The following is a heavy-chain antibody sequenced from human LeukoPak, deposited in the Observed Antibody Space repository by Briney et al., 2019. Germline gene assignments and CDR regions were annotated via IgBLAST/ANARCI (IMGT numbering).Heavy chain of an antibody. D-gene: IGHD3-3*01. CDR1: GGSISSYY. CDR3: ARGWDYDFWSGSQPFDY. V-gene: IGHV4-4*07. J-gene: IGHJ4*02. CDR2: IYTSGST. Sequence: SETLSLTCTVSGGSISSYYWSWIRQPAGKGLEWIGRIYTSGSTDYNPSLKSRVTMSVDTSKNQFSLKLSSVTAADTAVYYCARGWDYDFWSGSQPFDYWGQGTLVTVSS.